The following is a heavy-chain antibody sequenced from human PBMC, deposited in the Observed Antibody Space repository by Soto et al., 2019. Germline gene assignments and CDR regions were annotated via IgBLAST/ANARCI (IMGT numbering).Heavy chain of an antibody. Sequence: QVQLVESGGGVVQPGRSLRLSCAASGFSFSNYAMHWVRQAPGKGLEWVALISYDGSNKYYADSVKGRFTISRDTSKNTXYXXMNSLRAEDTAVYYCARDPGDFWSAYSPPTNGMDVWGQGTTVTVSS. CDR3: ARDPGDFWSAYSPPTNGMDV. V-gene: IGHV3-30-3*01. D-gene: IGHD3-3*01. J-gene: IGHJ6*02. CDR2: ISYDGSNK. CDR1: GFSFSNYA.